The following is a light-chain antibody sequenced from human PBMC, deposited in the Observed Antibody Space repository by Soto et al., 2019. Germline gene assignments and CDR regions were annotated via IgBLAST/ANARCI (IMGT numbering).Light chain of an antibody. CDR1: QSVGSN. J-gene: IGKJ3*01. V-gene: IGKV3-15*01. CDR3: QQDHNWPPIT. CDR2: GAS. Sequence: EIVMTQSPATLSVSPGERATLSCRASQSVGSNLAWYQQKPGQAPRLLIYGASTRATGIPARFSGSGSGTEFTLTISSLQSEDFAVYYCQQDHNWPPITFGPGTKVNIK.